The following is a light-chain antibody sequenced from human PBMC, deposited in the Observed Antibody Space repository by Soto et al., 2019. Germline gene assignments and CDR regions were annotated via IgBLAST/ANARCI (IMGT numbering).Light chain of an antibody. CDR3: QQYYSRVT. J-gene: IGKJ1*01. Sequence: DIQMTQSPSTLSASVGDRVTITCRANQSISSWWAWYQRRPGKAPRLLISKASSLESGVPSRFSGGGFGTEFTLTISSLQPDDFATYYCQQYYSRVTFGQGTTVEIK. CDR2: KAS. V-gene: IGKV1-5*03. CDR1: QSISSW.